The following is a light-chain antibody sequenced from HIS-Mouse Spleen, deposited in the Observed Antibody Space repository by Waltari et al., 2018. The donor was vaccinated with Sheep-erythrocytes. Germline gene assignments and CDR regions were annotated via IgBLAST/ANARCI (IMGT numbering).Light chain of an antibody. CDR3: CSHAGSSTPWV. Sequence: QSALTQPASVSGSPGQSITISCTGTSSDVGSYNLVPWYQQHPGKAPKLMIYEGSKRPSGVSNRFSGSKSGNTASLTISGLQAEDEADYYCCSHAGSSTPWVFGGGTKLTVL. J-gene: IGLJ3*02. V-gene: IGLV2-23*01. CDR2: EGS. CDR1: SSDVGSYNL.